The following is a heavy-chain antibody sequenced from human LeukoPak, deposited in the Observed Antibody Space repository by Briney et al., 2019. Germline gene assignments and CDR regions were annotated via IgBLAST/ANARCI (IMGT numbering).Heavy chain of an antibody. J-gene: IGHJ4*02. Sequence: GGSLRLSCAASGFTFSSYAMSWVRQAPGKGLEWVSTISGNSRSTYYADSVKGRLTISRDNSKSTLYLQMNGLRAEDTAVYYCARVVPYGGNPIDAFDYWGQGTLVTVSS. D-gene: IGHD4-23*01. CDR2: ISGNSRST. V-gene: IGHV3-23*01. CDR1: GFTFSSYA. CDR3: ARVVPYGGNPIDAFDY.